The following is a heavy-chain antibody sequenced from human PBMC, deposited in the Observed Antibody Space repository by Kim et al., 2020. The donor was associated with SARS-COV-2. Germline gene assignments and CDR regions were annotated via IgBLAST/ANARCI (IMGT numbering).Heavy chain of an antibody. CDR1: GYTFTSYG. V-gene: IGHV1-18*01. Sequence: ASVKVSCKASGYTFTSYGISWVRQAPGQGLEWMGWISAYNGNTNYAQKLQGRVTMTTDTSTSTAYMELRSLRSDDTAVYYCARDLLKGYFDWLSPVYYYYGMDVWGQGTTVTVSS. CDR2: ISAYNGNT. D-gene: IGHD3-9*01. J-gene: IGHJ6*02. CDR3: ARDLLKGYFDWLSPVYYYYGMDV.